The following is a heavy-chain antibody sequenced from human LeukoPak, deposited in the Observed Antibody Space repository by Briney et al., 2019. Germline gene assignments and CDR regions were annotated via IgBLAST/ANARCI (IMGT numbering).Heavy chain of an antibody. CDR1: GGPISSSNYY. CDR2: VYYTGIT. CDR3: ARLQGTSGWYRVDY. D-gene: IGHD6-19*01. J-gene: IGHJ4*02. V-gene: IGHV4-61*05. Sequence: SETLSLTCTVSGGPISSSNYYWGWIRQPPGKGLEWIGYVYYTGITDYNPSLKSRVTMLVDTSRNQFSLKLSSVTASDTAVYYCARLQGTSGWYRVDYWGQGTLVTVSS.